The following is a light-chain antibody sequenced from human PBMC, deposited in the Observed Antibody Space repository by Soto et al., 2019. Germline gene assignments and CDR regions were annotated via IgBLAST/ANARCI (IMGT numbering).Light chain of an antibody. V-gene: IGKV3-15*01. CDR1: QSVSSD. CDR3: QQYNNWPRT. CDR2: GAS. Sequence: EIVMTQSPATLSVSPGERDTLSCRASQSVSSDLAWYQQKPGQAPRLLIYGASTRATAIPARFSGSGSGTEFTLTISSLQSEDFAVYYCQQYNNWPRTFGQGTKV. J-gene: IGKJ1*01.